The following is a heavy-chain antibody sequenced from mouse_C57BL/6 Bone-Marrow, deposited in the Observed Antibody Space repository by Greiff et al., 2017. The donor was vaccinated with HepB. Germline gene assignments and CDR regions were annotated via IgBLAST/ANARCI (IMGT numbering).Heavy chain of an antibody. V-gene: IGHV3-6*01. Sequence: VQLQQSGPGLVKPSQSLSLTCSVPGYSITSGYYWNWIRQFPGNKLEWMGYISYDGSNNYNPSLKNRISITRDTSKNQFFLKLNSVTTEDTATYYCARIPRQLLFDYWGQGTLVTVSA. J-gene: IGHJ3*01. CDR1: GYSITSGYY. CDR3: ARIPRQLLFDY. CDR2: ISYDGSN. D-gene: IGHD3-2*01.